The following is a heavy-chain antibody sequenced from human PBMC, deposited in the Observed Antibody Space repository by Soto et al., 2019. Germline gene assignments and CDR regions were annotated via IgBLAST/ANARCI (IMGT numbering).Heavy chain of an antibody. CDR3: GKGGGVVGGGEPPFFKS. D-gene: IGHD3-16*01. CDR2: ISFDGKNR. V-gene: IGHV3-30*18. CDR1: GFIFSNYG. Sequence: ESGGGVVQPGKSLRLSCAASGFIFSNYGMHWVRQAPGKGLEWVALISFDGKNRNYADSVKGRFTIYRDNPKNTLYLEMNSLRPKNTVFFYGGKGGGVVGGGEPPFFKSGGREPLVPV. J-gene: IGHJ4*02.